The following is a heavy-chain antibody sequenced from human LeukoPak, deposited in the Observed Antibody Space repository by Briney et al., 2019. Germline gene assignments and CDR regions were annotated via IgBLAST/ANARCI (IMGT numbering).Heavy chain of an antibody. Sequence: SETLSLTCAVYGGSFSGYYWSWIRQPPGKGLEWIGEINHSGSTNYNPSLKSRVTISVDTSKNQFSLKLSSVAAADTAVYYCARVDYCDSSGYYYGGDYWGQGTLVTVSS. CDR1: GGSFSGYY. V-gene: IGHV4-34*01. CDR2: INHSGST. CDR3: ARVDYCDSSGYYYGGDY. J-gene: IGHJ4*02. D-gene: IGHD3-22*01.